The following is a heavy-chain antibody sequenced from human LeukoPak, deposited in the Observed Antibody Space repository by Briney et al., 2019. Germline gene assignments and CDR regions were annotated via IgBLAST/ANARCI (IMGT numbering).Heavy chain of an antibody. CDR3: ARRGRSSSNFDF. V-gene: IGHV5-10-1*01. CDR1: GYIFTSYW. D-gene: IGHD6-6*01. J-gene: IGHJ4*02. Sequence: GESLEISCKGSGYIFTSYWITWVRQMPGKGLEWMGMIDPTDSYTNYSPSFQGHVTISTDKSISTAYLQWSSLKASDTAIYYCARRGRSSSNFDFWGQGTLVTVSS. CDR2: IDPTDSYT.